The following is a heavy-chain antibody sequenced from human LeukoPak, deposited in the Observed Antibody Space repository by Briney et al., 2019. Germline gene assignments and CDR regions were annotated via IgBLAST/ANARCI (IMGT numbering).Heavy chain of an antibody. D-gene: IGHD3-10*01. CDR1: GFTFSDYA. CDR3: AKGSDYYGSVTSKKTD. J-gene: IGHJ4*02. V-gene: IGHV3-23*01. CDR2: ISGGSGNI. Sequence: GGSLRLSCSVSGFTFSDYAMHWVRQAPGKGLEWVSLISGGSGNIYYVDSVKGRFTISRDNSKNTLYVQMTSLRAEDTAIYYCAKGSDYYGSVTSKKTDWGQGTLVTVSS.